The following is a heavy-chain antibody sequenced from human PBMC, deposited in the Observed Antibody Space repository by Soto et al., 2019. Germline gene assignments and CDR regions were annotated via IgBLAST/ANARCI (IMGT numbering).Heavy chain of an antibody. CDR2: IKTVSDGQTT. J-gene: IGHJ6*02. CDR1: GFTFSHAW. CDR3: TTEKSNPPYAYYALDV. D-gene: IGHD4-4*01. V-gene: IGHV3-15*01. Sequence: GGSLRLSCGASGFTFSHAWMNWVRQAPGKGLEWVGRIKTVSDGQTTDYAASLKGRFTISRDDSKNTLYLQMSSLKTEDTGVYYCTTEKSNPPYAYYALDVWGQGTTVTVSS.